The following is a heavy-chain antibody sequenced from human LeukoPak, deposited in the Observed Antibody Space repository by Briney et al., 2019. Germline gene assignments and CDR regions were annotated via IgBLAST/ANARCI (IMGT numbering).Heavy chain of an antibody. CDR1: GYTFTSYG. Sequence: ASVKVSCKASGYTFTSYGISWVRQAPGQGLEWMGWISAYNGNTNYAQKLQGRVTMTTDTSTSTAYMELRSLRSDDTAVYYCASHHRYSRGWYGGWFDPWGQGTLVTVSS. CDR2: ISAYNGNT. D-gene: IGHD6-19*01. V-gene: IGHV1-18*01. CDR3: ASHHRYSRGWYGGWFDP. J-gene: IGHJ5*02.